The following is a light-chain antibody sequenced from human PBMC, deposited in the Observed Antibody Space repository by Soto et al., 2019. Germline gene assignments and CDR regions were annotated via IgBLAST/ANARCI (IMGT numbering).Light chain of an antibody. CDR2: GAS. V-gene: IGKV3-15*01. CDR1: QSISTN. J-gene: IGKJ5*01. Sequence: EIVMTQSPATLSVSPGERATLSCRASQSISTNLAWYQQKPGQAPRLLIYGASTRATGIPAKFSGSGSGTEFTLTISGLQSEDFAVYYCQNYDNWPPFTFGQGTRLEI. CDR3: QNYDNWPPFT.